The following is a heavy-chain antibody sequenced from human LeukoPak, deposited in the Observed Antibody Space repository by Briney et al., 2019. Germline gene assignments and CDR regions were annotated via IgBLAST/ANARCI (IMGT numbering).Heavy chain of an antibody. CDR3: ARGIAMVV. Sequence: SETLSLTCAVYGGSFSGYYWSWIRQPPGKGLEWIGEINHSGSTNYNPSLKSRVTISVDTSKNQFSLKLSSVTAADTTVYYCARGIAMVVWGQGTLVTVSS. J-gene: IGHJ4*02. V-gene: IGHV4-34*01. D-gene: IGHD5-18*01. CDR1: GGSFSGYY. CDR2: INHSGST.